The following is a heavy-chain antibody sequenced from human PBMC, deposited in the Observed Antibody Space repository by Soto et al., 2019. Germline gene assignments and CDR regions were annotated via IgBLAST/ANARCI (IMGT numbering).Heavy chain of an antibody. CDR1: GFTFSDYY. CDR2: ISSSGSTV. Sequence: GGSVRRYCAASGFTFSDYYINWIRQAPGKGLEWVSYISSSGSTVDYADSVKGRFTISRDNAKNSLYLQMNSLRAEDTAVYYCARDWGFFDSSGYYPFYFDYWGEGVPVPVSS. J-gene: IGHJ4*02. D-gene: IGHD3-22*01. CDR3: ARDWGFFDSSGYYPFYFDY. V-gene: IGHV3-11*01.